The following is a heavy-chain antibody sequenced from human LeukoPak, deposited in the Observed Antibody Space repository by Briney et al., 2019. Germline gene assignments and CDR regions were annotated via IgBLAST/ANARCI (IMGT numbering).Heavy chain of an antibody. CDR3: ARVHSSGSYFDY. J-gene: IGHJ4*02. V-gene: IGHV3-30*02. CDR1: GFTFSSYG. Sequence: PGGSLRLSCAASGFTFSSYGMHWVRRAPGKGLEWVAFIRYDGSDKFYADSVKGRFTISRDNSKNTLYLQMNSLRPEDTAVYYCARVHSSGSYFDYWGQGTLVTVSS. CDR2: IRYDGSDK. D-gene: IGHD3-10*01.